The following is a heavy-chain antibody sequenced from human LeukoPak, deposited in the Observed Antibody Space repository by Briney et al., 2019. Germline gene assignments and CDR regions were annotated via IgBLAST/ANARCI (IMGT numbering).Heavy chain of an antibody. CDR1: GFIFSRYW. Sequence: GGSLRLSCAASGFIFSRYWMHWVRQAPGKELVWVSSISGSGGDTYYGDSVKGRFTISRDNSKNTLYLQVNSLRAEDTAVFYCAKGRISGDAGLDYWGQGTLVTVSS. CDR2: ISGSGGDT. CDR3: AKGRISGDAGLDY. D-gene: IGHD6-13*01. V-gene: IGHV3-23*01. J-gene: IGHJ4*02.